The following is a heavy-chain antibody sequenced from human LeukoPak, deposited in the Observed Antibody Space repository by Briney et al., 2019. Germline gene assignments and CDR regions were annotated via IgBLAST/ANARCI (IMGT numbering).Heavy chain of an antibody. D-gene: IGHD6-13*01. J-gene: IGHJ4*02. CDR2: MNPNSGNT. CDR1: GYTFTSYD. Sequence: ASVKVSCKASGYTFTSYDINWVRQTTGQGLEWMGWMNPNSGNTGYAQKFQGRVSMTSNTSISTAYMELSSLRSEDTAVYYCARGLRREQQLLRAFDDWGQGTLVTVSS. CDR3: ARGLRREQQLLRAFDD. V-gene: IGHV1-8*01.